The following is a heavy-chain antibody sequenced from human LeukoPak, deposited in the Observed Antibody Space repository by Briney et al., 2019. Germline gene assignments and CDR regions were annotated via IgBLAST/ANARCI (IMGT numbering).Heavy chain of an antibody. V-gene: IGHV1-69*13. CDR1: GGTFNSYA. CDR3: ARGFTIYCSSTSCYRGSDWFDP. J-gene: IGHJ5*02. D-gene: IGHD2-2*02. CDR2: IIPIFGTA. Sequence: GASAKVSCKASGGTFNSYAITWVRQAPGQGLEWMGGIIPIFGTANYAQKFQGRVTITADESTSTAYMELSSLRSEDTAVYYCARGFTIYCSSTSCYRGSDWFDPWGQGTLVTVSS.